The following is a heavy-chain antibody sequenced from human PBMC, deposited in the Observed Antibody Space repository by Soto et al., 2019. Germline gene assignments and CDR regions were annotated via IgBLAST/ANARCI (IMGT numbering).Heavy chain of an antibody. J-gene: IGHJ5*02. D-gene: IGHD1-1*01. CDR3: ARDQSWHDLVWWFDP. CDR1: GGTFSSYA. Sequence: VASVKVSCKASGGTFSSYAISWVRQAPGQGLEWMGGIIPIFGTANYAQKFQGRVTITADESTSTAYMELSSLRSEDTAVYYCARDQSWHDLVWWFDPWGQGTLVTVSS. CDR2: IIPIFGTA. V-gene: IGHV1-69*13.